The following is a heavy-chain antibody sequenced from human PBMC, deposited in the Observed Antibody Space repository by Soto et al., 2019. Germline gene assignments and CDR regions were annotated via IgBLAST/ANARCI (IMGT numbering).Heavy chain of an antibody. J-gene: IGHJ4*02. CDR2: IRSKAYGGTT. D-gene: IGHD2-2*03. Sequence: GSLRLSCTASGFTFGDYAMSWFRQAPGKGLEWVGFIRSKAYGGTTEYAASVKGRFTISRDDSKSIAYLQMNSLKTEDTAVYYCTRAGGTSGCCSSTSCYAEADYWGQGTLVTVSS. CDR1: GFTFGDYA. CDR3: TRAGGTSGCCSSTSCYAEADY. V-gene: IGHV3-49*03.